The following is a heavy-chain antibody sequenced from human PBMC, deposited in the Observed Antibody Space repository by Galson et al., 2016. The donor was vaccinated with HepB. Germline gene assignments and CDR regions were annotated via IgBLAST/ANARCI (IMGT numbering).Heavy chain of an antibody. CDR1: GFSFTNHW. CDR2: IYPGGSDV. Sequence: QSGAEVKKPGESLRISCQCSGFSFTNHWIGWVRQMPGKGLEWMGIIYPGGSDVRYSPSFQGQVTLSADASISTAYLQWSSLKVSDTALYYCARRLRGCQAPGFDPWGQGTLGTVSS. J-gene: IGHJ5*02. D-gene: IGHD3-16*01. V-gene: IGHV5-51*01. CDR3: ARRLRGCQAPGFDP.